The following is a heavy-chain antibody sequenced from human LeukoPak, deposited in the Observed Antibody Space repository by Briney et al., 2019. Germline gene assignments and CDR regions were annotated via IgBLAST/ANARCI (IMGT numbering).Heavy chain of an antibody. J-gene: IGHJ4*02. Sequence: PGGSPRLSCVASGFTFSSCAMNWVRQAPGKGLEWVSAVRVGGETHYADSVKGRFTISRDNAANTVYLQMSGLRVEDTAVYHCAKGTGDAGYYLDNWGQGTLVTVSS. CDR2: VRVGGET. CDR1: GFTFSSCA. D-gene: IGHD1-1*01. V-gene: IGHV3-23*01. CDR3: AKGTGDAGYYLDN.